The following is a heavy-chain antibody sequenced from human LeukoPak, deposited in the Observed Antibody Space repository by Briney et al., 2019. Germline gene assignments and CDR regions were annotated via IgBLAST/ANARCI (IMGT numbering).Heavy chain of an antibody. J-gene: IGHJ4*02. Sequence: ASVKVSCKASGYTFTSYDINWVRQAPGQGLEWMGWINTNTGNPTYAQGFTGRFVFSLDTSVSTAYLQISSLKAEDTAVYYCAREGTYYYDSSGYYPFDYWGQGTLVTVSS. CDR3: AREGTYYYDSSGYYPFDY. D-gene: IGHD3-22*01. CDR1: GYTFTSYD. CDR2: INTNTGNP. V-gene: IGHV7-4-1*02.